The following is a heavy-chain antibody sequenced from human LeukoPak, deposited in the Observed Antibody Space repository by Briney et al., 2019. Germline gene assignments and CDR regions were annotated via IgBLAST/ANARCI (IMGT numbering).Heavy chain of an antibody. V-gene: IGHV3-7*01. CDR3: ARWHRWSYLGNNWFDP. CDR2: IKQDGSEK. D-gene: IGHD1-26*01. J-gene: IGHJ5*02. Sequence: PGGSLRLSCAASGFTFSSYWMSWVRQAPGKGLEWVANIKQDGSEKYYVDSVKGRFTISRDNAKNSLYLQMNSLRAEDTAVYYCARWHRWSYLGNNWFDPWGQGTLVTVSS. CDR1: GFTFSSYW.